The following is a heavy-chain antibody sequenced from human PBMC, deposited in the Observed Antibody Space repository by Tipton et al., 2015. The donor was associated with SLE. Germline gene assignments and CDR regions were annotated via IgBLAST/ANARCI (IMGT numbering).Heavy chain of an antibody. CDR2: INHSGST. Sequence: TLSLTCAVYGGSFSGYYWSWIRQPPGKGLAWFGKINHSGSTNYNPSLKSRDTMSVDTSKSHFSLKLSSVTAADTAVYYCARGGLTYGYYYYMDVWGKGTTFPVAS. D-gene: IGHD4-17*01. CDR3: ARGGLTYGYYYYMDV. CDR1: GGSFSGYY. J-gene: IGHJ6*03. V-gene: IGHV4-34*01.